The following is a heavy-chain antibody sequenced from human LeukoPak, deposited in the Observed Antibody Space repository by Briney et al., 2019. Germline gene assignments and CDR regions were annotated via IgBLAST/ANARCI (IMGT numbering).Heavy chain of an antibody. J-gene: IGHJ4*02. V-gene: IGHV3-11*01. CDR2: ISSSGSTI. CDR1: GFTFRDYF. D-gene: IGHD4-11*01. Sequence: GGSLRLSCAASGFTFRDYFMSWIRQAPGKGLEWVSYISSSGSTIYYADSVKGRFTISRDNAKNSLFLQMNSLRADDTAVYYCARSSLSNDYWGQGTLVTVSS. CDR3: ARSSLSNDY.